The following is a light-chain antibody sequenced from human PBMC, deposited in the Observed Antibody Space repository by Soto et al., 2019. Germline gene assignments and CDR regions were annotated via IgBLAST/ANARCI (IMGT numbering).Light chain of an antibody. CDR3: QQYNIYPLT. Sequence: DVQMTQSPSSLSASVGDRVTITCRASQDINSSLAWYQQKPGNAPKSLIYAASSLQTGAPSRFSGSESGTDFTLTINNLQPEDSATYYCQQYNIYPLTFGGGTKVEIK. V-gene: IGKV1D-16*01. CDR2: AAS. J-gene: IGKJ4*01. CDR1: QDINSS.